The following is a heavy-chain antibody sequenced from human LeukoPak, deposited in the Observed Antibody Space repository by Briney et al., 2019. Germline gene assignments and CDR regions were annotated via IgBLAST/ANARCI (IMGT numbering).Heavy chain of an antibody. J-gene: IGHJ5*02. CDR2: INHSGST. CDR1: GGSFSGYY. V-gene: IGHV4-34*01. D-gene: IGHD2-2*01. CDR3: ARGAIVVVPAAIRHWFDP. Sequence: PSETLSLTCAVYGGSFSGYYWSWIRQPPGKGLEWIGEINHSGSTNYNPSLKSRVTISVDTSKNQFSLKLSSVTAADTAVYYCARGAIVVVPAAIRHWFDPWGQGTLSPSPQ.